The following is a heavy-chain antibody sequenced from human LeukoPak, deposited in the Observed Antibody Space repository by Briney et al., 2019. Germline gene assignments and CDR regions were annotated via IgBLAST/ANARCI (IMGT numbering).Heavy chain of an antibody. CDR1: GFTFSSYG. CDR2: IWYDGSNK. D-gene: IGHD2-2*01. V-gene: IGHV3-33*01. CDR3: AGDSSTSLGWFDP. Sequence: GGSLRLSCAASGFTFSSYGMHWVRQAPGKGLEWVAVIWYDGSNKYYADSVKGRFTISRDNSKNTLYLQMNSLRAEDTAVYYCAGDSSTSLGWFDPWGQGTLVTDSS. J-gene: IGHJ5*02.